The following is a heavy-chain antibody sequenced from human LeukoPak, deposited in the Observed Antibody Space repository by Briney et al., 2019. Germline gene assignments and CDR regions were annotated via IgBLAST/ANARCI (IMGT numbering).Heavy chain of an antibody. CDR3: ARGGRFCTNGVCYTRDFDY. J-gene: IGHJ4*02. CDR2: ISAYNGNT. D-gene: IGHD2-8*01. CDR1: GYTFTSYG. Sequence: ASVMVSCKASGYTFTSYGISWVRQAPGQGLEWMGWISAYNGNTNYAQKLQGRVTMTTDTSTSTAYMELRSLRSDDTAVYYCARGGRFCTNGVCYTRDFDYWGQGTLVTVSS. V-gene: IGHV1-18*01.